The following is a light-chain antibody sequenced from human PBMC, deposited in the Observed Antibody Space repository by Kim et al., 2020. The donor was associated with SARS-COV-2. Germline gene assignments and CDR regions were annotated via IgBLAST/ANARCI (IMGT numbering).Light chain of an antibody. CDR2: GAS. J-gene: IGKJ4*01. V-gene: IGKV3D-15*01. CDR1: QSVRSS. CDR3: QQYADWPLT. Sequence: EIVMTQFPATLSVSPGARATLSCRASQSVRSSFLAWYQQKPGQAPRLLIHGASSRATGIPDRFSGSGSGTEFTLTISSLQSEDFAVYYCQQYADWPLTFGGGTKLEIK.